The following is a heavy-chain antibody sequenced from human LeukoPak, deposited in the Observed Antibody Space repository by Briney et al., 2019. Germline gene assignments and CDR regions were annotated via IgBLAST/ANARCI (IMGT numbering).Heavy chain of an antibody. CDR3: ARDEYYYDSSGYYPDY. V-gene: IGHV3-48*01. D-gene: IGHD3-22*01. J-gene: IGHJ4*02. CDR1: GFTFSSYS. Sequence: GGSLRLSCAASGFTFSSYSMNWVRQAPGKGLEWVSYISSSSTIYYADSVKGRFTISRDNAKNSLYLQMNSLRAEDTAVYYCARDEYYYDSSGYYPDYWGQGTLVTVSS. CDR2: ISSSSTI.